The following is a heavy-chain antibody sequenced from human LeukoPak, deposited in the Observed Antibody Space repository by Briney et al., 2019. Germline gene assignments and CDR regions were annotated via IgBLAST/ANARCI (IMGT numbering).Heavy chain of an antibody. V-gene: IGHV5-51*01. D-gene: IGHD2-2*01. J-gene: IGHJ3*02. CDR1: GYTFTTYA. CDR2: IYPGDSDT. Sequence: GESLKISCKGSGYTFTTYAIGWVRQKPGKGLEWMGIIYPGDSDTRYSPSFQGQVTISADKSISTAYLQWSSLKASDSAMYYCARRTAAPGAFDIWGQGTMVTVSS. CDR3: ARRTAAPGAFDI.